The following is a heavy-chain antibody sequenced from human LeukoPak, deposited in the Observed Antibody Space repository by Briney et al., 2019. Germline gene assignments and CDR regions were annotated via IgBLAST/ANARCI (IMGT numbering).Heavy chain of an antibody. CDR1: GGSISSGGYY. V-gene: IGHV4-31*03. D-gene: IGHD3-9*01. Sequence: SQTLSLTCTVSGGSISSGGYYWSWIRQHAGKGLEWIGYIYYSGSTYYNPSLKSRVTISVDTSKNQFSLKLSSVTAADTAVYYCARGYYDILTGYYYYYGMDVWGQGTTVTVSS. J-gene: IGHJ6*02. CDR2: IYYSGST. CDR3: ARGYYDILTGYYYYYGMDV.